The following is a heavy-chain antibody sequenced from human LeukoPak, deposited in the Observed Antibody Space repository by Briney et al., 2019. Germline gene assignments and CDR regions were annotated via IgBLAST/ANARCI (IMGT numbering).Heavy chain of an antibody. J-gene: IGHJ4*02. CDR1: GGSISSYY. V-gene: IGHV4-59*08. CDR3: ARTRVVIEAYFDY. D-gene: IGHD3-3*01. CDR2: IYYSGST. Sequence: SETLSLTCIVSGGSISSYYWSWIRQPPGKGLEWIGYIYYSGSTYYNPSLKSRVTISVDTSKNQFSLKLSSVTAADTAVYYCARTRVVIEAYFDYWGQGTLVTVSS.